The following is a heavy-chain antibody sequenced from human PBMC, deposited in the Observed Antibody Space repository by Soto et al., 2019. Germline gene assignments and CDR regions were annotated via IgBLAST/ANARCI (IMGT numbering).Heavy chain of an antibody. CDR1: GGSISSSTSY. D-gene: IGHD1-26*01. CDR2: IYDGGNS. V-gene: IGHV4-39*02. J-gene: IGHJ4*02. Sequence: QLQLQESGPGLVKPSETLSLTCTVSGGSISSSTSYWGWVRQPPGKGLEWIGSIYDGGNSHYHPALRSRGSISVDASKNHLSLKLSSVTTAGAAVYYCSSLSSGSRHPVFDYWGLGTPVTVSS. CDR3: SSLSSGSRHPVFDY.